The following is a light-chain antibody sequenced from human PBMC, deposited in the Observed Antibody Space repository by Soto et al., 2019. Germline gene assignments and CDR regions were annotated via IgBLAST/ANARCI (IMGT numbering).Light chain of an antibody. CDR3: SSFASTYTLL. J-gene: IGLJ2*01. V-gene: IGLV2-14*01. Sequence: SALTQPASVSGSPGQSITISCTGSSSDIGVFNYVSWYQQTPGNAPKIIIFEVTNRPSGVSNRFSGSKSGNTASLTISGLQAEDEADYYCSSFASTYTLLFGGGTK. CDR1: SSDIGVFNY. CDR2: EVT.